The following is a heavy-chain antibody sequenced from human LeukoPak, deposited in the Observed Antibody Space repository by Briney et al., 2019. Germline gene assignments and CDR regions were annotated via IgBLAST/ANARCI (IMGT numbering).Heavy chain of an antibody. CDR1: GGTFSSYA. J-gene: IGHJ5*02. CDR2: IIPIFGTA. CDR3: ARPSGEGFHWLDP. D-gene: IGHD1-26*01. V-gene: IGHV1-69*05. Sequence: GASVKVSCKASGGTFSSYAISWVRQAPGQGLEWMGGIIPIFGTANYAQKFQGRVTITTDESTSTAYMELSSLRSEDTAVYYCARPSGEGFHWLDPWGQGTLVTVSS.